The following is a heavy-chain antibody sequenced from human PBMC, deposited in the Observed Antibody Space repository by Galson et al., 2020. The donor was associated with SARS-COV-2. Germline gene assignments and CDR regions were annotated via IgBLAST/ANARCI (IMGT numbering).Heavy chain of an antibody. V-gene: IGHV3-21*01. J-gene: IGHJ4*02. CDR1: GFSYSSYS. CDR2: ISSSGTYI. D-gene: IGHD6-19*01. CDR3: ARAPGYSIDWYYFDY. Sequence: TGGSLRLSCAASGFSYSSYSVSWVRQAPGQGLEWVSSISSSGTYIYYADSVQGRFSISRDNAENSLSLQLNSLRVEDTAVYYCARAPGYSIDWYYFDYWGQGTLVTVSS.